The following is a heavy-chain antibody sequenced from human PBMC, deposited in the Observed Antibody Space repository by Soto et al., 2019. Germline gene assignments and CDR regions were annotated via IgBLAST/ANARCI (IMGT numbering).Heavy chain of an antibody. CDR3: AKDLYGDYEYYFDY. D-gene: IGHD4-17*01. CDR1: GFTFSSYG. V-gene: IGHV3-30*18. Sequence: QVQLVESGGGVVQPGRSLRLSCAASGFTFSSYGMHWVRQAPGKGLEWVAVISYDGSNKYYADSVKGRFTISRDNSKNTLYLQMNSLRAENTAVSYCAKDLYGDYEYYFDYWGQGTLVTVSS. CDR2: ISYDGSNK. J-gene: IGHJ4*02.